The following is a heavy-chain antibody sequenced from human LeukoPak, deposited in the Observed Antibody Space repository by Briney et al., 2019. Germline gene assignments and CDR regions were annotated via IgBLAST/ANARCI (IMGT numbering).Heavy chain of an antibody. CDR2: VSPSGGST. D-gene: IGHD6-19*01. V-gene: IGHV1-46*01. Sequence: GASVKVSCKASGYTFTSHYIHWVRQAPGQGLEWMGTVSPSGGSTRYAQKFQGRVTMTRDKSTSTVYMELSSLRSEDTAVYYCAREGRAWLVYVYWGQGTLVTVSS. J-gene: IGHJ4*02. CDR1: GYTFTSHY. CDR3: AREGRAWLVYVY.